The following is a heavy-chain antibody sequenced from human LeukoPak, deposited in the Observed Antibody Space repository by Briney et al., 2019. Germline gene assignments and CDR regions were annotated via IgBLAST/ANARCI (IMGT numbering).Heavy chain of an antibody. V-gene: IGHV1-2*06. CDR3: ERGDSSSWQFHY. CDR2: INPNRGGT. CDR1: GYTFTGYY. J-gene: IGHJ4*02. Sequence: GASVKVSCKASGYTFTGYYMHWVRQAPGQGLEWMGRINPNRGGTNYAQKFQGRVTMTRDTSISTAYMELSRLRSDDTAVYYGERGDSSSWQFHYWDQGPLVTVSS. D-gene: IGHD6-13*01.